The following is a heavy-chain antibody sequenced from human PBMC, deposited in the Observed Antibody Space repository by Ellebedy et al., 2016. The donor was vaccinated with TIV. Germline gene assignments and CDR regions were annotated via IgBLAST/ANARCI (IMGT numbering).Heavy chain of an antibody. CDR1: GFTFSSHY. J-gene: IGHJ6*02. V-gene: IGHV3-53*01. D-gene: IGHD3-10*01. CDR3: ARVAGSGSSHYYAMDV. CDR2: IYSGAGT. Sequence: GESLKISCAASGFTFSSHYMNWVCQAPGKGLEWVSVIYSGAGTYYADSVKGRFTVSRDNSKNTLYLQMNGLRAEDTAVYYCARVAGSGSSHYYAMDVWGQGTTVTVSS.